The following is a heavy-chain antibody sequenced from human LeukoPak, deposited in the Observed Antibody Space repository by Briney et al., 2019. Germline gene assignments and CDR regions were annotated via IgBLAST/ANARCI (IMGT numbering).Heavy chain of an antibody. CDR3: ARRRDFIDY. D-gene: IGHD3/OR15-3a*01. J-gene: IGHJ4*02. CDR1: GFTLSDYY. V-gene: IGHV3-11*01. Sequence: TGGSLRLSCAASGFTLSDYYMSWIRQAPGKGLEWVSYSSSSGSTIYYADSVRGRFAISRDNAKNSLCLQMNSLRAEDTAVYYCARRRDFIDYWGQGTLVTVSS. CDR2: SSSSGSTI.